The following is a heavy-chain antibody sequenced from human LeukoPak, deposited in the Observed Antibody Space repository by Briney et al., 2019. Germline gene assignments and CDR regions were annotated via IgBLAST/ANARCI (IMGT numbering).Heavy chain of an antibody. CDR2: INHSGST. D-gene: IGHD3-10*01. J-gene: IGHJ4*02. CDR3: ARDLRRLRFGELLG. Sequence: SETLSLTCAVYGGSFSGYYWSWIRQPPGKGLEWIGEINHSGSTNYNPSLKSRVTISVDTSKNQFSLKLSSVTAADTAVYYCARDLRRLRFGELLGWGQGTLVTVSS. CDR1: GGSFSGYY. V-gene: IGHV4-34*01.